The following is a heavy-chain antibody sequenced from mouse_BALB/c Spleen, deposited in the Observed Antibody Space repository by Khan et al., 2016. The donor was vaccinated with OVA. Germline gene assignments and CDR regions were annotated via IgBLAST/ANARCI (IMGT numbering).Heavy chain of an antibody. CDR2: IWGDGSP. Sequence: QVQLKESGPGLVAPSQSLSITCTVSGFSLTGYGVNWVRQPPGKGLEWLGMIWGDGSPDYNSALKSRLSISKDNSKSQVFLKMNSLQTDDTARYYCARAYYANYREAMDYWGQGISVTVSS. CDR1: GFSLTGYG. V-gene: IGHV2-6-7*01. J-gene: IGHJ4*01. D-gene: IGHD2-10*01. CDR3: ARAYYANYREAMDY.